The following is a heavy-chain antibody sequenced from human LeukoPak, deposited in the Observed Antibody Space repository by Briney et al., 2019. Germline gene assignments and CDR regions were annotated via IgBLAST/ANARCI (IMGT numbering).Heavy chain of an antibody. CDR1: GFSFNSYA. Sequence: GGSLRLSCAASGFSFNSYAMSWVRQAPGKGLEWVSAVSGRGERTYYADFVQGRFSISRDNSKDTVYLQMNSLRAGDTAIYYCANQPGLYDRGWSWTYHFFGVDVWGQGTTVTVSS. D-gene: IGHD6-19*01. CDR2: VSGRGERT. V-gene: IGHV3-23*01. J-gene: IGHJ6*02. CDR3: ANQPGLYDRGWSWTYHFFGVDV.